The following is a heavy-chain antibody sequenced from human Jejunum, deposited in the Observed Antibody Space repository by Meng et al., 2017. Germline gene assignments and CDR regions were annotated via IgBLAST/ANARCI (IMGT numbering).Heavy chain of an antibody. D-gene: IGHD3-10*01. J-gene: IGHJ4*02. V-gene: IGHV3-33*01. Sequence: QVQRVESGGGVVQPGRSLRLSCAASGFTFSNFGMHWVRQAPGRGMEWVAFIWFDGSNEYYADSVKGRFTISRDNSKNTVYLQMNSLRVEDTAVYYCARAFGGGYPFDYWGQGNLVTVSS. CDR2: IWFDGSNE. CDR3: ARAFGGGYPFDY. CDR1: GFTFSNFG.